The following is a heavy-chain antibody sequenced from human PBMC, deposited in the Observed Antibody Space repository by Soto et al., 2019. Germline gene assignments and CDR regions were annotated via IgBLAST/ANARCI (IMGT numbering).Heavy chain of an antibody. CDR2: IYYSGST. CDR3: ARDYSSGWPNNWFSP. J-gene: IGHJ5*02. V-gene: IGHV4-31*03. CDR1: GGSISSGGYY. D-gene: IGHD6-19*01. Sequence: TSETLSLTCTVSGGSISSGGYYWIWIRQDPGKGLEWIGYIYYSGSTYYNPSLKSRVTISVDTSKNQFSLKLSSVTAADTAVYYCARDYSSGWPNNWFSPWGQGTLVTVSS.